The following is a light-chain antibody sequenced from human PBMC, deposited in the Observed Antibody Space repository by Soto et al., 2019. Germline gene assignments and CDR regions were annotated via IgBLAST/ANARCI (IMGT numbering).Light chain of an antibody. J-gene: IGKJ1*01. V-gene: IGKV1-5*01. CDR1: QSISDW. CDR3: QQYNSPSKT. Sequence: DIQMTQSPSTLSASVGDRVTITCRASQSISDWLAWYQQKPGRAPKLLIYYASILESGVPSRFGGSGSGTDFALTISSLQPDDFATYYCQQYNSPSKTFGPGTKVDIK. CDR2: YAS.